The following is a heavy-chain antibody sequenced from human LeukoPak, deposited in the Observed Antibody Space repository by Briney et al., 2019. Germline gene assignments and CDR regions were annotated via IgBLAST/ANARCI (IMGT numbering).Heavy chain of an antibody. V-gene: IGHV3-23*01. D-gene: IGHD1-7*01. CDR1: GFTFSTNA. CDR3: ARKEGENYAFDY. CDR2: ISTRGGTT. Sequence: GGSLRLSCAASGFTFSTNAMNWVRQAPGEGLEWVSAISTRGGTTYYADSVKGRSTISRDNTNNTLHLQINSLRDEDTAVYYCARKEGENYAFDYWGQGTLVTVSS. J-gene: IGHJ4*02.